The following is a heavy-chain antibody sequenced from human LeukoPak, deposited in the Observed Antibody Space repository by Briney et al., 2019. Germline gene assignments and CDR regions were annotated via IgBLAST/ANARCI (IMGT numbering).Heavy chain of an antibody. D-gene: IGHD2-15*01. V-gene: IGHV3-21*06. J-gene: IGHJ4*02. Sequence: GGSLRLSCAASGFIFSSYNMNWVRQAPGKGLEWVSSISSSSRYIYYADSVEGRFTISRDDAKNSLDLQMNSLRVEDTAVYYCARGQGIGEYWGQGALVTVSS. CDR3: ARGQGIGEY. CDR1: GFIFSSYN. CDR2: ISSSSRYI.